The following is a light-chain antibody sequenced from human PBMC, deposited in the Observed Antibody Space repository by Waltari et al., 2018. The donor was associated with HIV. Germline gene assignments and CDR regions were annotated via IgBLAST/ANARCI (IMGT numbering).Light chain of an antibody. Sequence: QSVLTQPPSMSGAPGQRVTISCTGSSYNIGAGYDVHWYQRLPGTAPKLLIYSNNNRPSGVPDRISGSKSGTSASLTITGLQAEDEADYYCQAYDSTLSVYVFGTGTKVTV. V-gene: IGLV1-40*01. CDR2: SNN. CDR3: QAYDSTLSVYV. CDR1: SYNIGAGYD. J-gene: IGLJ1*01.